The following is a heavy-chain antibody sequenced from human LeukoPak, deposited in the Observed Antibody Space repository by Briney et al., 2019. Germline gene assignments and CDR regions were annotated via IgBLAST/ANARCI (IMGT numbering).Heavy chain of an antibody. J-gene: IGHJ4*02. CDR3: ARDGGYFDWPRPRPGKYYFDY. D-gene: IGHD3-9*01. CDR2: ISVYTGYT. Sequence: ASVKVSCKSSAYTFSNDGVTCVRQAPAQGLEWRGWISVYTGYTNYAQNFQGRVTMTTDTSTNTDYMELRSLTSDDTAVYFCARDGGYFDWPRPRPGKYYFDYWGQGTLVTVTS. V-gene: IGHV1-18*01. CDR1: AYTFSNDG.